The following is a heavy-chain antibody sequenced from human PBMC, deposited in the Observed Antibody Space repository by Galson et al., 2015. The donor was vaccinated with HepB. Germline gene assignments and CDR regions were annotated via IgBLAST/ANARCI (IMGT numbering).Heavy chain of an antibody. CDR1: GDTFHRYT. V-gene: IGHV1-69*10. CDR2: IVPIIGVP. Sequence: SVKVPCKASGDTFHRYTVNWVRQAPGQGLEWMGGIVPIIGVPHYAQKFQGRVTITADKSTNTDYMELSSLRSDDTAIYYCAREGDGAYFDYWGQGTLVTVSS. D-gene: IGHD2-21*01. CDR3: AREGDGAYFDY. J-gene: IGHJ4*02.